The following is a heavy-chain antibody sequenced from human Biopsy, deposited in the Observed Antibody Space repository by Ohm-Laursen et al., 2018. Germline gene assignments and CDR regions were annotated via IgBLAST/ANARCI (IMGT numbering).Heavy chain of an antibody. V-gene: IGHV1-69*04. J-gene: IGHJ6*02. CDR2: IIPILGTV. CDR3: ASGDIGGIGLDV. CDR1: GDTFTISA. Sequence: GPSVKVSRKASGDTFTISAISWGRQVPRQGLDWMGRIIPILGTVDYGQNFQGRVTIRADTSTTFLELTSLKYDDTAVYYFASGDIGGIGLDVWGLGTTVTVSS. D-gene: IGHD3-10*01.